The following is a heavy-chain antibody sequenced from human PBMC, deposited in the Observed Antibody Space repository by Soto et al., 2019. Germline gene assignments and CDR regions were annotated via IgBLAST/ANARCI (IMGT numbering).Heavy chain of an antibody. CDR2: IIPIFGTA. V-gene: IGHV1-69*01. CDR3: ARDNDRDSSSWAY. D-gene: IGHD6-6*01. J-gene: IGHJ4*02. CDR1: GGTFSRHA. Sequence: QVQLVQSGAEVRKPGSSVKVSCKASGGTFSRHAISWVRQAPGQGLEWMGGIIPIFGTANHAQKFQGRVTIIADESTSTVYMELSSLRSEDTAVYYCARDNDRDSSSWAYWGQGTLVTVSS.